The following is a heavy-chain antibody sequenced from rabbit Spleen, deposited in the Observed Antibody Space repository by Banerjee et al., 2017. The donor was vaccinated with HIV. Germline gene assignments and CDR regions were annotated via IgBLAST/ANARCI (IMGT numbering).Heavy chain of an antibody. Sequence: QLVESGGGLVQPGGSLKLSCKASGFSFSSGYDMCWVRQAPGKGLEWIACIAAGGSTYYATWAIGRFTISSHNAQNTLYLQLNSLTAADTATYFCARAIVPWLGLTRLDLWGPGTLVTV. J-gene: IGHJ3*01. CDR2: IAAGGST. CDR1: GFSFSSGYD. CDR3: ARAIVPWLGLTRLDL. V-gene: IGHV1S7*01. D-gene: IGHD4-1*01.